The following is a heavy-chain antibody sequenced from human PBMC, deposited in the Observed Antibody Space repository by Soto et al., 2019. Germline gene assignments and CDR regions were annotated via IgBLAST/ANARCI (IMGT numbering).Heavy chain of an antibody. J-gene: IGHJ6*02. V-gene: IGHV1-18*04. D-gene: IGHD3-9*01. Sequence: GASVKVSCKASGYTFTSYGISWVRQAPGQGLEWMGWISAYNGNTNYAQKLQGRVTMTTDTSTSTAYMELRSLRSDDTAVYYCARSRPLLRYFDWLPYYYYYYGMDVWGQGTTVTVS. CDR1: GYTFTSYG. CDR3: ARSRPLLRYFDWLPYYYYYYGMDV. CDR2: ISAYNGNT.